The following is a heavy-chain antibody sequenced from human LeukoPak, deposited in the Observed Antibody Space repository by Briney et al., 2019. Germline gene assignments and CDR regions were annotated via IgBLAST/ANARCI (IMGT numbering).Heavy chain of an antibody. Sequence: GASVKVSCKASGYTFTGYHIHWVRQAPGQGLEWMGWINLNSGDTNFAQKFRGGVTMTRDTSMSTAYMELSRLRSEDTAVYYCARAERRRSSSDYYDSSGYYYGGGGFDYWGQGTLVTVSS. CDR2: INLNSGDT. D-gene: IGHD3-22*01. CDR3: ARAERRRSSSDYYDSSGYYYGGGGFDY. CDR1: GYTFTGYH. V-gene: IGHV1-2*02. J-gene: IGHJ4*02.